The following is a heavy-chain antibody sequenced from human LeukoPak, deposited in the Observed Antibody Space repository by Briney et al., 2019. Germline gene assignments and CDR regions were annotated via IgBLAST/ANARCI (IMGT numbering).Heavy chain of an antibody. CDR1: GFTFSSSS. CDR3: AKEIFSGLLYIDY. CDR2: ITDAVGST. Sequence: GGSLRLSCAASGFTFSSSSISWARQAPGKGLEWVSAITDAVGSTHYADSVKGRFTISSDNSKNTVYLQMNSLRPEDMAVYYCAKEIFSGLLYIDYWGQGTLVTVSS. D-gene: IGHD5-12*01. V-gene: IGHV3-23*01. J-gene: IGHJ4*02.